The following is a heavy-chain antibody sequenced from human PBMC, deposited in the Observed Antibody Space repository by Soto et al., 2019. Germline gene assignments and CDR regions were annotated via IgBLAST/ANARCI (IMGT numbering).Heavy chain of an antibody. J-gene: IGHJ4*02. D-gene: IGHD1-26*01. CDR3: AGVGARRFDH. CDR2: MYYSGNT. V-gene: IGHV4-59*11. Sequence: PSETLSLTCTVSGGSINSHYWSWIRQPPGRGLEWIGYMYYSGNTYYNPSLQSRVTVSVDTSKNQISLRLNSVTAADTAVYYCAGVGARRFDHWGQGTLVTVSS. CDR1: GGSINSHY.